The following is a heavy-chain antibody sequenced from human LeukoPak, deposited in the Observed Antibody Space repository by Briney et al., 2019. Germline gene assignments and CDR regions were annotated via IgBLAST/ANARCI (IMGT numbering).Heavy chain of an antibody. CDR1: GFTFSSYA. CDR3: ARDGGYSGLLRTRKIQLGFDY. CDR2: ISYDGSNK. D-gene: IGHD5-12*01. J-gene: IGHJ4*02. V-gene: IGHV3-30-3*01. Sequence: GGSLRLSCAASGFTFSSYAMHWVRQAPGKGLEWVAVISYDGSNKYYADSVKGRFTISRDNSKNTLYLQMNSLRAEDTAVYYCARDGGYSGLLRTRKIQLGFDYWGQGTLVTVSS.